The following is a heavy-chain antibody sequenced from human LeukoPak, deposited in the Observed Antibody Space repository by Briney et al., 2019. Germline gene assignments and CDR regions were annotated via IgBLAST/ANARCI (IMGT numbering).Heavy chain of an antibody. CDR2: IIPIFGTA. D-gene: IGHD3-22*01. V-gene: IGHV1-69*06. Sequence: ASVKVSRKASGGTFSSYAISWVRQAPGQGLEWMGGIIPIFGTANYAQKFQDKITITADTSTITAYMELSSLRSEDTAVYYCARGSLYYDTPPADYWGQGTLVTVSS. CDR3: ARGSLYYDTPPADY. CDR1: GGTFSSYA. J-gene: IGHJ4*02.